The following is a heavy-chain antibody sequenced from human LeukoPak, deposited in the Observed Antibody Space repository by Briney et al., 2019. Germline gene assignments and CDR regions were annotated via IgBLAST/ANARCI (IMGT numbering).Heavy chain of an antibody. CDR2: TSAYNGNT. D-gene: IGHD1-26*01. J-gene: IGHJ6*02. Sequence: GASVKVSCKASGYTFTSYGISWVRQAPGQGLEWMGWTSAYNGNTNYAQKLQGRVTMTTDTSTSTAYMELRSLRSDDTAVYYCARMYNGYYYYGMDVWGQGTTVTVSS. V-gene: IGHV1-18*01. CDR3: ARMYNGYYYYGMDV. CDR1: GYTFTSYG.